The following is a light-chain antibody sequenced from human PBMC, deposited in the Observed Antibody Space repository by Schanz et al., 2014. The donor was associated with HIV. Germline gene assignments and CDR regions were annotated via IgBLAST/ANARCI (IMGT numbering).Light chain of an antibody. J-gene: IGLJ2*01. CDR2: GNI. CDR1: RSNIGARYD. V-gene: IGLV1-40*01. CDR3: AAWDDSLV. Sequence: QSVLTQPPSVSGAPGQRVNISCTGSRSNIGARYDVHWYQQLPGTAPKLLIYGNINRPSGVPDRFSASKSGTSASLAIAGLQAEDEGDYYCAAWDDSLVFGGGTKLTVL.